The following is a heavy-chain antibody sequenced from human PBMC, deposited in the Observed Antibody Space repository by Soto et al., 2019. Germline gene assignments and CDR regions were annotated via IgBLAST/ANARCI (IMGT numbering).Heavy chain of an antibody. Sequence: GGSLRLSCAASGFSFSAYYMNWVRQAPGKGLEWVANIKQDGSEKYYVDSVKGRFTISRDNAKSSLYLQMNSLRAGDTAVYYCARDWGYCSGGACYTVLDYWGQGTLVTVSS. CDR1: GFSFSAYY. D-gene: IGHD2-15*01. V-gene: IGHV3-7*01. CDR3: ARDWGYCSGGACYTVLDY. CDR2: IKQDGSEK. J-gene: IGHJ4*02.